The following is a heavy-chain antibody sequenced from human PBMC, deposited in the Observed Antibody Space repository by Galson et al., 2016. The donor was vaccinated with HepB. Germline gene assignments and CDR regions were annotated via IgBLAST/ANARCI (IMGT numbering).Heavy chain of an antibody. CDR1: GYSFTNFW. Sequence: QSGAEVKKPGESLRISCKGSGYSFTNFWISWVRQMPGKGLEWMGRIDPSDSYTNYSPSFQGHVTISADKSISTAYLQCSSLKASDTAMYYCEGLPRGGFHQKYGMDVWGQGTTVTVTS. J-gene: IGHJ6*02. CDR2: IDPSDSYT. CDR3: EGLPRGGFHQKYGMDV. V-gene: IGHV5-10-1*01. D-gene: IGHD2/OR15-2a*01.